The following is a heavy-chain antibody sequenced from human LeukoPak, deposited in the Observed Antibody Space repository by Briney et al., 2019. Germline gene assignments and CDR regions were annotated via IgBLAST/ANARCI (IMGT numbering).Heavy chain of an antibody. D-gene: IGHD1-26*01. CDR2: INPNGGST. Sequence: GASVKVSCKASGYTFTSYYLHWVRQAPGQGLEWMGVINPNGGSTTDAQKFQGRVTMTRDRSTSTVYMELYSLRSEDTAVYYCARDPSGSWQWFDYWGRGTLVTVSS. J-gene: IGHJ4*02. CDR1: GYTFTSYY. V-gene: IGHV1-46*01. CDR3: ARDPSGSWQWFDY.